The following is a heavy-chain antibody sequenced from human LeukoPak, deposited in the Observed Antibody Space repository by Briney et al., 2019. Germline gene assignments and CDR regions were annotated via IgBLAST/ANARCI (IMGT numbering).Heavy chain of an antibody. Sequence: SETQSLTCTVSGGSISSSSYYWGWIRQPPGKGLEWIGSIYYSGSTYYNPSPKSRVTISVDTSKNQFSLKLSSVTAADTAVYYCARSDYGDYRAGFAYWGQGTLVTVSS. V-gene: IGHV4-39*07. D-gene: IGHD4-17*01. CDR2: IYYSGST. CDR3: ARSDYGDYRAGFAY. CDR1: GGSISSSSYY. J-gene: IGHJ4*02.